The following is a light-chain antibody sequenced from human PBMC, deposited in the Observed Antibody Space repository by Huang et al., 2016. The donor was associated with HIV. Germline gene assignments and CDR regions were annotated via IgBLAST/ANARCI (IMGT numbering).Light chain of an antibody. CDR3: QQSYNTPTWT. CDR1: QSISSY. V-gene: IGKV1-39*01. Sequence: DIQMTQSPSSLSASVGDRVTITCRASQSISSYLNWYQKKPGKAPKLLIYAASSLQSGVPLRCSGSGSGTDFTLTISSLQPEDFATYYCQQSYNTPTWTFGQGTKVEIK. CDR2: AAS. J-gene: IGKJ1*01.